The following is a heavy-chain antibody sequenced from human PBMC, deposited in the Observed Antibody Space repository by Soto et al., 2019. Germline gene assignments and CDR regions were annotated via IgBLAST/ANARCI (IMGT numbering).Heavy chain of an antibody. CDR2: ISYDGSNK. J-gene: IGHJ4*02. CDR1: GFTFSSYG. CDR3: AKGGDYSLSCDY. D-gene: IGHD4-4*01. Sequence: QVQLVESGGGVVQPGRSLRLSCAASGFTFSSYGMHWVRQAPGKGLEWVAVISYDGSNKYYADSVKGRFTISRDNYKNTLDLQMNSLRAEDTAVYYCAKGGDYSLSCDYWGQGTLVTVSS. V-gene: IGHV3-30*18.